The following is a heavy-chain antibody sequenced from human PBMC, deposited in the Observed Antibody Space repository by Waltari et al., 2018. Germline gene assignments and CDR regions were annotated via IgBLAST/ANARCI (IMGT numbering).Heavy chain of an antibody. J-gene: IGHJ4*02. Sequence: QVQLVESGGGVVQPGRSLRLSCAASGFTFSSYGMHWVRQAPGKGLEWVAVISYDGSNKYYADSVKGRFTTSRDNSKNPLYLQMNSLRAEDTAVYYCAKDPGDYYDSSGSAYYFDYWGQGTLVTVSS. CDR3: AKDPGDYYDSSGSAYYFDY. CDR2: ISYDGSNK. D-gene: IGHD3-22*01. CDR1: GFTFSSYG. V-gene: IGHV3-30*18.